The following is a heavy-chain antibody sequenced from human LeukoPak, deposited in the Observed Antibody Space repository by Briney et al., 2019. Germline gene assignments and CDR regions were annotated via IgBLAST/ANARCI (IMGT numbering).Heavy chain of an antibody. D-gene: IGHD3-22*01. J-gene: IGHJ3*02. V-gene: IGHV1-69*04. CDR2: IIPILGIA. CDR3: ARGVDSSGYYVYDAFDI. CDR1: GGTFSSYA. Sequence: ASVKVSCKASGGTFSSYAISWVRQAPGQGLEWMGRIIPILGIANYAQKFQGRVTITADKSTSTAYMELSSLRSEDTAVYYCARGVDSSGYYVYDAFDIWGQGTMVTVSP.